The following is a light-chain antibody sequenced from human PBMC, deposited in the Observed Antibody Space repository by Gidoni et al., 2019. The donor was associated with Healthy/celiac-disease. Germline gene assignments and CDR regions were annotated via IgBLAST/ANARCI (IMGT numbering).Light chain of an antibody. J-gene: IGKJ5*01. CDR1: QSVSSY. Sequence: EIVLTQSPATLSLPPGERATLSCRASQSVSSYLAWYQQKPGQAPRLLIYDASNRATGIPARFSGSGSGTDFTLTISSLEPEDFAVYYCQQRSNWPPITFXQXTRLEIK. V-gene: IGKV3-11*01. CDR2: DAS. CDR3: QQRSNWPPIT.